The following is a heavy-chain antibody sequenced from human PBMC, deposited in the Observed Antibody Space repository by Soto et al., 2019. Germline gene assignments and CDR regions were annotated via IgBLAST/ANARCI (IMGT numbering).Heavy chain of an antibody. CDR3: ASRVAVPAYHFDD. J-gene: IGHJ4*02. CDR1: GGSISSSSYY. D-gene: IGHD6-19*01. CDR2: IYDTGDT. Sequence: SETLSLTCTVSGGSISSSSYYWGWIRQPPGKGLDWIASIYDTGDTYYNPSLKSRVTISVDTSKKQFSLKLTSVTAADTAVYYCASRVAVPAYHFDDWGQGSLVTVSS. V-gene: IGHV4-39*01.